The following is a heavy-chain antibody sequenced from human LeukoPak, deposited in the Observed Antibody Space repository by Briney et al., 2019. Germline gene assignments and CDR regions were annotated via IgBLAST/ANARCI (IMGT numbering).Heavy chain of an antibody. CDR2: INPYSGDT. V-gene: IGHV1-2*06. CDR1: GYTFTGYH. Sequence: ASVKVSCKASGYTFTGYHIHWVRQAPGQGLEWMGRINPYSGDTNFAQKFQGRVTMTRDTPITTAYMDLSSLTPDDTAVYFCARDQGSLTRSWYTGYWRQGTQVTVSS. J-gene: IGHJ4*02. CDR3: ARDQGSLTRSWYTGY. D-gene: IGHD6-13*01.